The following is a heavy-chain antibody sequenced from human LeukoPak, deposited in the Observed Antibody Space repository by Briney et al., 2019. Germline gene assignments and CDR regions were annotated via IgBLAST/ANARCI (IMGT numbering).Heavy chain of an antibody. V-gene: IGHV3-48*02. CDR2: ISSSSSTI. J-gene: IGHJ3*02. CDR1: GFTFSSYS. D-gene: IGHD2-15*01. Sequence: GGSLRLSCAASGFTFSSYSMNWVRQAPGKGLEWVSYISSSSSTIYYADSVKGRFTISRDNAKNSLYLQMSSLRDEDTAVYYCARDSERYCSGGSCYPDAFDIWGQGTMVTVSS. CDR3: ARDSERYCSGGSCYPDAFDI.